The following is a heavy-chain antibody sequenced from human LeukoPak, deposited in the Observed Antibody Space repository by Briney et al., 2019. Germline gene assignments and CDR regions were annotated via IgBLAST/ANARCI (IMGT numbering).Heavy chain of an antibody. V-gene: IGHV3-53*01. CDR1: GITVSNRY. CDR3: AREGHLGKYFDL. J-gene: IGHJ2*01. Sequence: GGSLRLSCAASGITVSNRYMSWVGQAPGKGLDGVSVMYVGGRTFYADSVPRSFTISRDNYKNKLYLQMNSLRVEDTTVYYCAREGHLGKYFDLWGRGTQVTVSS. CDR2: MYVGGRT. D-gene: IGHD3-16*01.